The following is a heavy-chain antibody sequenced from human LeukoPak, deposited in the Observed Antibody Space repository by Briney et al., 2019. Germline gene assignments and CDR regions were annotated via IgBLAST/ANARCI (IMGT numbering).Heavy chain of an antibody. D-gene: IGHD3-3*01. CDR2: MNPNSGNT. J-gene: IGHJ3*02. CDR1: GYTFTSYD. V-gene: IGHV1-8*01. CDR3: ARGQAWSDAFDI. Sequence: ASVKVSCKASGYTFTSYDINWVRQATGQGLEWMGGMNPNSGNTGYAQKFQGGVTMTRNTSISTAYMELSSLRSEDTAVYYCARGQAWSDAFDIWGQGTMVTVSS.